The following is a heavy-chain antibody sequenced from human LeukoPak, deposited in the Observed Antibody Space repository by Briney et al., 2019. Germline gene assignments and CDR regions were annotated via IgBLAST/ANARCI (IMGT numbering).Heavy chain of an antibody. CDR1: GFTFSSYA. Sequence: GGSLRLSCAASGFTFSSYAMSWVRQAPGKGLEWVSAISGSGGSTYYADSVKGRFTISRDNSKNTLYLQMNSLRAEDTAVYYCAKDPDPYSNYALGYFDYWGKGTLVTVSS. CDR3: AKDPDPYSNYALGYFDY. D-gene: IGHD4-11*01. V-gene: IGHV3-23*01. J-gene: IGHJ4*02. CDR2: ISGSGGST.